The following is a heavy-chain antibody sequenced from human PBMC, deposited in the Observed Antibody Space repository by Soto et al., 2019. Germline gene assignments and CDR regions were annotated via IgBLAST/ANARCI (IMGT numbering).Heavy chain of an antibody. J-gene: IGHJ4*02. V-gene: IGHV4-59*01. CDR2: IYYTGST. Sequence: SETLSLTCTVSGDSISSFYWNWIRQPPGKGLEWIGYIYYTGSTNYNPSLKSRVTISVDTSKNQFSLKLSSVTAADTAVYYCAKNPQGYFDSSGYRPHFDSWGQGTLVTVSS. D-gene: IGHD3-22*01. CDR1: GDSISSFY. CDR3: AKNPQGYFDSSGYRPHFDS.